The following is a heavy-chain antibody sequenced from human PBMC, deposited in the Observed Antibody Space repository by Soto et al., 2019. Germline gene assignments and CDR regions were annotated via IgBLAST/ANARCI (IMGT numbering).Heavy chain of an antibody. Sequence: PSETLSLTCTVSGGSISSGGYYWSWIRQHPGKGLEWIGYIYYSGSTYYNPSLKSRVTISVDTSKNQFSLKLSSVTAADTAVYYCARVRLTMIVVVTPSGAFDIWRQGTMVTVSS. J-gene: IGHJ3*02. D-gene: IGHD3-22*01. V-gene: IGHV4-31*03. CDR2: IYYSGST. CDR1: GGSISSGGYY. CDR3: ARVRLTMIVVVTPSGAFDI.